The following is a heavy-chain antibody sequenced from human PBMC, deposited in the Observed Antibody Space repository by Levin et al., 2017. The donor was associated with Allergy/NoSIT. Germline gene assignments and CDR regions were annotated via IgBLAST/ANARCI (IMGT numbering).Heavy chain of an antibody. CDR1: EFTFSSYA. V-gene: IGHV3-23*01. CDR3: AKAMTTVTRNVDY. Sequence: PGGSLRLSCAASEFTFSSYAMSWVRQGPGKGLEWVSSISTSGGSTYHADSVKGRFTISRDNSKNTLYLQMNSLRVEDTALYYCAKAMTTVTRNVDYWGQGTLVTVSS. J-gene: IGHJ4*02. CDR2: ISTSGGST. D-gene: IGHD4-17*01.